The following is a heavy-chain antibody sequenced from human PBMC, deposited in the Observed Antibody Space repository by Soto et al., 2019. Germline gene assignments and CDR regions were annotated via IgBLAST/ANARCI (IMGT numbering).Heavy chain of an antibody. V-gene: IGHV3-23*01. CDR3: AKDSIAARSYYYYYMDV. CDR1: GFTFSSYA. J-gene: IGHJ6*03. D-gene: IGHD6-6*01. Sequence: GGALRLSCAASGFTFSSYAMSWGRPAPGKGLEWVSAISGSGGSTYYADSVKGRFTISRDNSKNTLYLQMNSLRAEDTAVYYCAKDSIAARSYYYYYMDVWGKGTTVTVSS. CDR2: ISGSGGST.